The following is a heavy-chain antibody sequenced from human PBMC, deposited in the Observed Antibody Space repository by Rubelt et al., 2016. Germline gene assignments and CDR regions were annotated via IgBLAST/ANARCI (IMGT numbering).Heavy chain of an antibody. Sequence: GGGLVKPGGSLRLSCAASGFTFSTYSMNWVRQAPGKGLEWVSSISSTSSYIYYADSVKGRFTISRDNAKNSLYLQMNSLRDGDTAVYYCARTSSSSCDYWGQGTLVTVSS. CDR3: ARTSSSSCDY. J-gene: IGHJ4*02. D-gene: IGHD6-6*01. V-gene: IGHV3-21*01. CDR1: GFTFSTYS. CDR2: ISSTSSYI.